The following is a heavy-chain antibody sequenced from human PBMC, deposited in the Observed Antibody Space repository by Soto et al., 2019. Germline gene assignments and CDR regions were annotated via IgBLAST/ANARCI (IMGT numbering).Heavy chain of an antibody. Sequence: EVQLLESGGGLVQPGGSLTLSCAASGFTFSSYGMTWVRQAPGKGLEWVSFISATGSGRYYADSVKGRFTISRDNSKNTLYLQMSSLRADDTAVYYCAKDRRAGGNYGFYSDFWGQGALVIVSS. D-gene: IGHD1-7*01. CDR1: GFTFSSYG. CDR3: AKDRRAGGNYGFYSDF. V-gene: IGHV3-23*01. J-gene: IGHJ4*02. CDR2: ISATGSGR.